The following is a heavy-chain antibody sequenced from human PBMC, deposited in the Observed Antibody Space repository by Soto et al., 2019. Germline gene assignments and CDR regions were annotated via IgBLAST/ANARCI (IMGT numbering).Heavy chain of an antibody. J-gene: IGHJ6*02. CDR3: LKDFGRNYPPDYYYCMDV. V-gene: IGHV3-9*01. Sequence: PGGSLRLSCAASRFTFDDYAMHWVRQAPGKGLEWVSGISRNSGRIGYADSVKGRFTISRDNAKNSLFLQMTSLRAEDTALYYCLKDFGRNYPPDYYYCMDVGGQGTTVTVSS. CDR2: ISRNSGRI. CDR1: RFTFDDYA. D-gene: IGHD3-10*01.